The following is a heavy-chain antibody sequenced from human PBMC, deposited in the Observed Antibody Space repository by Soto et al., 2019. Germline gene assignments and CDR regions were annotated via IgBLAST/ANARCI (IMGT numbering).Heavy chain of an antibody. CDR3: ATAVWGYGDFHFDY. Sequence: EVQLVESGGGWVQPGGSLRLSCAASGFTFSNDWMSWVSQAPGKGLEWVANIKQDGIEKHYVDYVKGRFTISRDNGKKSLYLQMNSLRAEDTAVYYCATAVWGYGDFHFDYWGQGTLVTVSS. D-gene: IGHD4-17*01. V-gene: IGHV3-7*03. CDR2: IKQDGIEK. CDR1: GFTFSNDW. J-gene: IGHJ4*02.